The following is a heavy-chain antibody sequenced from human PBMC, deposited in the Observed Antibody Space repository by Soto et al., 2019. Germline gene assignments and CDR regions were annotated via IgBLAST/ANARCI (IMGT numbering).Heavy chain of an antibody. J-gene: IGHJ1*01. Sequence: QVQLVQSGAEVKKPGASVKVSCKASGYTFTNYGISWVRQAPGQGAEWMGWISGYNGNTNYAQTLQGRVTMTTDTSTRTAYMELRSLRSDDTAVYYCARGGSSWSAEYYQHWGQGTLVIVSS. CDR3: ARGGSSWSAEYYQH. V-gene: IGHV1-18*01. CDR2: ISGYNGNT. D-gene: IGHD6-13*01. CDR1: GYTFTNYG.